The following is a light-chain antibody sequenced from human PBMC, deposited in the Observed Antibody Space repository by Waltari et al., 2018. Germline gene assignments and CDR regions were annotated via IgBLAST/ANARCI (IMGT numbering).Light chain of an antibody. CDR2: SAS. V-gene: IGKV3-20*01. CDR3: QLYGSSPLFT. CDR1: QTISSTY. Sequence: DIVLTQSPDTLSLSPGETATLSYRASQTISSTYLAWYQQKPGQAPRPLIHSASRRATAIPDRFSGSGSGTDFTLTVSRLEPDDFAVYYCQLYGSSPLFTFGPGTKVEIK. J-gene: IGKJ3*01.